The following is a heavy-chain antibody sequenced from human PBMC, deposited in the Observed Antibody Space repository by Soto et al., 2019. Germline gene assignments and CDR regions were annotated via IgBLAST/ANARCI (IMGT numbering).Heavy chain of an antibody. D-gene: IGHD3-3*01. V-gene: IGHV1-8*01. CDR3: ARGFTIFGVVVLNP. CDR1: GYTFTSYD. Sequence: ASVKVSCKASGYTFTSYDINWVRQATGQGLEWMGWMNPNSGNTGYAQKIQGRVTMTRNTSISTAYMELSSLRSEDTAVYYCARGFTIFGVVVLNPWGQGTLVTVSS. CDR2: MNPNSGNT. J-gene: IGHJ5*02.